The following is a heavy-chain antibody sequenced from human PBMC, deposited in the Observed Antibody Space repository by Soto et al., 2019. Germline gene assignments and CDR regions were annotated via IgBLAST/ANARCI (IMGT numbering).Heavy chain of an antibody. V-gene: IGHV3-9*01. CDR1: GFTFDDYA. CDR3: AKDRGYCFSTNGDGDMDV. CDR2: IRWNSGSI. Sequence: EVQLVESGGGLVQPGRSLRLSCAASGFTFDDYAMHWVRQAPGKGLEWVSGIRWNSGSIGYADSVKGRFTISRNNAKNTPYLQMNLLRDEDTALYYGAKDRGYCFSTNGDGDMDVWGQGTTVTVSS. J-gene: IGHJ6*02. D-gene: IGHD2-2*01.